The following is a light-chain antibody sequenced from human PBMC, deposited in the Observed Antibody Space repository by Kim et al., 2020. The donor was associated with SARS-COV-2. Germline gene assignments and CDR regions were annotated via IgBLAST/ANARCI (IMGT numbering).Light chain of an antibody. CDR1: ERISSW. CDR3: QQYNSYPWT. J-gene: IGKJ1*01. V-gene: IGKV1-5*01. CDR2: DAS. Sequence: ASIGDRVTVTCRARERISSWLAWYQKKPGKAPKVVIYDASILESGVPSRFSGSGSGTEFTLTISSLQPDDFATYYCQQYNSYPWTFGQGTKVDIK.